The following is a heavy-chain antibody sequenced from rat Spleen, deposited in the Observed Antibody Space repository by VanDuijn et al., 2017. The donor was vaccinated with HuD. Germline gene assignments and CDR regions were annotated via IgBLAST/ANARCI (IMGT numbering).Heavy chain of an antibody. CDR1: GFSVTSYH. CDR3: ARENMYYGYNYFDY. CDR2: IWTDGST. J-gene: IGHJ2*01. V-gene: IGHV2-43*01. D-gene: IGHD1-9*01. Sequence: QVQLKESGSGLVQPSQTLSLACTVSGFSVTSYHVHWVRQPSGKGLEWMGVIWTDGSTEYNSALKSRLSISRDTSKSQVFLKMNSLQTEDTATYYCARENMYYGYNYFDYWGQGVMVTVSS.